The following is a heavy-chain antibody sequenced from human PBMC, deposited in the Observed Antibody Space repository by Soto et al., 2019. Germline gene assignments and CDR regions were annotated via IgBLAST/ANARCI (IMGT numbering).Heavy chain of an antibody. D-gene: IGHD3-22*01. J-gene: IGHJ4*02. CDR2: IYHSGST. Sequence: SETLSLTCAVSGSSISSGGSSWSWIRQPPGKGLEWIGYIYHSGSTYYNPSLKSRVTISVDRSKNQFSLKLSSVTAADTAVYYCARKIDSNWYYFDYWGQGTLVTVSS. V-gene: IGHV4-30-2*01. CDR1: GSSISSGGSS. CDR3: ARKIDSNWYYFDY.